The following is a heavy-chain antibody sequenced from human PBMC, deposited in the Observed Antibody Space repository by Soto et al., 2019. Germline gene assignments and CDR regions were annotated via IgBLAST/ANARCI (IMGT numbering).Heavy chain of an antibody. Sequence: SETLSLTCTVSGGSISSYDWSWIRQPPGKGLEWIGYIYYSGSTNYNPSLKSRVTISVDTSKNQFSLKLSSVTAADTAVYYRARHAPGTGYSSSSGFDYWGQGTLVTVSS. J-gene: IGHJ4*02. CDR3: ARHAPGTGYSSSSGFDY. V-gene: IGHV4-59*08. CDR2: IYYSGST. D-gene: IGHD6-13*01. CDR1: GGSISSYD.